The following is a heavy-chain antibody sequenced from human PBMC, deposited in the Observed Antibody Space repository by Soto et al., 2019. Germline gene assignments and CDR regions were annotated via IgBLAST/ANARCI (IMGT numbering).Heavy chain of an antibody. J-gene: IGHJ5*02. CDR3: ARAPSPTARNWFDP. Sequence: ASVKVSCKASGGTFSSYTISWVRQAPGQGLEWMGRIIPILGIANYAQKFQGRVTITADKSTSTAYMEPSSLRSEDTAVYYCARAPSPTARNWFDPWGQGTLVTVSS. CDR1: GGTFSSYT. V-gene: IGHV1-69*02. CDR2: IIPILGIA.